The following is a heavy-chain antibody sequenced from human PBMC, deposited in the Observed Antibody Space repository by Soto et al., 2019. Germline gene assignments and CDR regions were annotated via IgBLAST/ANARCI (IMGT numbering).Heavy chain of an antibody. CDR1: GYTFTNHA. D-gene: IGHD3-16*01. Sequence: ASVKVSCKASGYTFTNHAIHWVRQAPGQGLEWMGWINAGKGDTKYPQRFQGRVTITRDTSASTAYMELSSLRSEDTAVYYCARHYGQEVFDYWGQGTLVTVSS. CDR2: INAGKGDT. V-gene: IGHV1-3*01. J-gene: IGHJ4*02. CDR3: ARHYGQEVFDY.